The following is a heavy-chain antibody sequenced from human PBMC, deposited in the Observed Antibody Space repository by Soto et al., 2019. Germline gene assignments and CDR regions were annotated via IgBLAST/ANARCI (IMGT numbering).Heavy chain of an antibody. D-gene: IGHD5-12*01. V-gene: IGHV4-59*01. J-gene: IGHJ4*02. CDR2: SFYTGST. Sequence: QVQRQVSGPGLVKPSATLSLTCTVSDGSISSYYWSWIRQPPGKGLDWLGYSFYTGSTNHNPSLTSRVTISLAMSTNQFSLRLSSVTAADTATYYCAKSRDGYNLNAIDDWGQGFLVTVSS. CDR1: DGSISSYY. CDR3: AKSRDGYNLNAIDD.